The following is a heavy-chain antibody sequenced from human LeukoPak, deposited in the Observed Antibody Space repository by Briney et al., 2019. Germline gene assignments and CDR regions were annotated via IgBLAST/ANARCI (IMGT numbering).Heavy chain of an antibody. J-gene: IGHJ4*02. CDR3: AREKVDTAMATIDY. CDR2: IYHSGST. V-gene: IGHV4-30-2*01. Sequence: SETLSLTCAVSGGSISSGGYSWSWIRQPPGKGLEWIGYIYHSGSTYYNPPLKSRVTISVDTSKNQFSLKLSSVTAADTAVYYCAREKVDTAMATIDYWGQGTLVTVSS. D-gene: IGHD5-18*01. CDR1: GGSISSGGYS.